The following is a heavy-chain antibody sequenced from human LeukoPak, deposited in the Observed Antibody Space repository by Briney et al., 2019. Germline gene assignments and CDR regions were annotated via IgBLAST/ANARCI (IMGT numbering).Heavy chain of an antibody. V-gene: IGHV3-66*01. J-gene: IGHJ4*02. CDR2: IYSGGST. D-gene: IGHD6-19*01. CDR1: GFTVSINY. Sequence: GGSLTLSCAASGFTVSINYVSWVRQPPGNGLEWVAFIYSGGSTYYADSVKGRFTISRDNSKNTLYLQMNSLRAEDTAVYYCARDPGARYSSGWYCLDYWGQGTLVTVSS. CDR3: ARDPGARYSSGWYCLDY.